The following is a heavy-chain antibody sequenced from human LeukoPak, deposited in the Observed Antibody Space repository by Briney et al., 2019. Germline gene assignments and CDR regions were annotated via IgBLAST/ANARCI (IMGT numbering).Heavy chain of an antibody. CDR1: GGTFSSYT. CDR3: ARVGASPVDY. J-gene: IGHJ4*02. Sequence: SVKVSCKASGGTFSSYTISWVRQAPRQGLEWMGGIIPIFGTANYAQKFQGRVTITADESTSTAYMELRSLRSEDTAVYYCARVGASPVDYWGQGTLVTVPS. D-gene: IGHD1-26*01. CDR2: IIPIFGTA. V-gene: IGHV1-69*13.